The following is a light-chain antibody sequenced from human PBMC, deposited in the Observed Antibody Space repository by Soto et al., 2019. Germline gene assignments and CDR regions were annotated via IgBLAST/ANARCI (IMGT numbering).Light chain of an antibody. CDR3: QQYGTSPQT. J-gene: IGKJ1*01. CDR1: QSISNN. V-gene: IGKV3-20*01. Sequence: PATRSLYPGERATLSCRASQSISNNLAWYQQKPGQAPGLLIYDTSTRASGVPDRFSGSGSGTEFTLTISRLEPEDFAVYYCQQYGTSPQTFGQGTKVDI. CDR2: DTS.